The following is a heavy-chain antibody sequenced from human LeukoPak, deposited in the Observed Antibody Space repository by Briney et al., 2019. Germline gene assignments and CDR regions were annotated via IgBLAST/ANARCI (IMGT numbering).Heavy chain of an antibody. CDR1: GGTFSSYT. J-gene: IGHJ5*02. V-gene: IGHV1-69*02. CDR3: ASTRVSSANDYDFWSGYSWFDP. CDR2: IIPILGIA. D-gene: IGHD3-3*01. Sequence: GASVKVSCKASGGTFSSYTISWVRQAPGQGLEWMGRIIPILGIANYAQKFQGRVTITADKSTSTAYMELSSLRSEDTAVYYCASTRVSSANDYDFWSGYSWFDPWGQGTLVTVFS.